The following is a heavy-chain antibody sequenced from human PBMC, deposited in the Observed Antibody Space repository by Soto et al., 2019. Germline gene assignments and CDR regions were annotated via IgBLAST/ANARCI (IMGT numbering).Heavy chain of an antibody. CDR1: GYTFTRYG. CDR3: ARVSSGNEGFDY. D-gene: IGHD3-22*01. V-gene: IGHV1-18*01. Sequence: GXSVKVSCKASGYTFTRYGISWVRQAPGQGLEWMGWXSAYNGKTNYAKKLKGXXTMTTHTXXSTAHMELRSLRSDDTAVYYCARVSSGNEGFDYWGQGTLVTV. J-gene: IGHJ4*02. CDR2: XSAYNGKT.